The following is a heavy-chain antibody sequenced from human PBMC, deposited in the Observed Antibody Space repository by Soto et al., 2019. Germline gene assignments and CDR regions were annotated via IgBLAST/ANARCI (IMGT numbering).Heavy chain of an antibody. CDR1: GGSLSGFY. J-gene: IGHJ3*02. CDR2: INHSGSA. Sequence: QVQLQQWGAGLLKPSETLSLTCAVYGGSLSGFYWSWIRQPPGKGLEWIGQINHSGSANYSPSLESRVTISVDTSKIQFSLRLTSVTAADTAVYYCARGRRYYDSSGYSKPFDIWGQGTMVTVSS. CDR3: ARGRRYYDSSGYSKPFDI. D-gene: IGHD3-22*01. V-gene: IGHV4-34*01.